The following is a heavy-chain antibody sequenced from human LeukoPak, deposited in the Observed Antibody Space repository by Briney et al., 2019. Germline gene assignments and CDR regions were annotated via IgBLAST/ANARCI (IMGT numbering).Heavy chain of an antibody. V-gene: IGHV3-7*05. CDR1: GFTFSNNW. J-gene: IGHJ5*01. CDR2: IKADGSAK. CDR3: VREAGWSHDS. D-gene: IGHD3-3*01. Sequence: PGGSLRLSCAASGFTFSNNWMSWVRQAPGKGLEWVATIKADGSAKYYVDSVKGRFTISRDNAKNSLHLQINSLRAEDTAVYYCVREAGWSHDSWGQGTLVTVSS.